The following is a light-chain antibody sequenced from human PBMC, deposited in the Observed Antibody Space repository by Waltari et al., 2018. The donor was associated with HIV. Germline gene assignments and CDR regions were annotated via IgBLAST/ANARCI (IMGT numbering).Light chain of an antibody. CDR3: QAWDSSTVV. V-gene: IGLV3-1*01. CDR2: QDN. Sequence: SYELTSPPSVSVSPGHTASFPSSGNIMGAKYVSWYQQKPGQSPVTVIYQDNRRPSGIPERFSGSNSGDTATLTISGTQPVDEADYYCQAWDSSTVVFGPGTKVTVL. J-gene: IGLJ1*01. CDR1: IMGAKY.